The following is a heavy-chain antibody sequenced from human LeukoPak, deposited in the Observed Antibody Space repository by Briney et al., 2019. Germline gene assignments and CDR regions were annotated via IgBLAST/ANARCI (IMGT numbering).Heavy chain of an antibody. V-gene: IGHV3-23*01. D-gene: IGHD6-19*01. CDR1: EFTFSSHA. CDR2: ISGGGEST. J-gene: IGHJ4*02. CDR3: AKGKYSSGGVPDY. Sequence: GGSLGLSCVASEFTFSSHAMNWVRQAPGKGLEWVSSISGGGESTYYADSVKGRSTASRDNSKNTLYLQINSLRGEDTAVYYCAKGKYSSGGVPDYWGQGTLVTVSS.